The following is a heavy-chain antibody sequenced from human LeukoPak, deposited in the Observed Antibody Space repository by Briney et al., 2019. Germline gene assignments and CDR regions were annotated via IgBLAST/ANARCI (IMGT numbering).Heavy chain of an antibody. Sequence: SETLSLTCTVSGGSISSYYWSWIRQPPGKGLEWIGYIYYSGSTNYNPSLKSRVTISVDRSKNQFSLKLSSVTAADTAVYYCAREVAAAGWFDPWGQGTLVTVSS. D-gene: IGHD2-15*01. CDR1: GGSISSYY. CDR3: AREVAAAGWFDP. V-gene: IGHV4-59*12. J-gene: IGHJ5*02. CDR2: IYYSGST.